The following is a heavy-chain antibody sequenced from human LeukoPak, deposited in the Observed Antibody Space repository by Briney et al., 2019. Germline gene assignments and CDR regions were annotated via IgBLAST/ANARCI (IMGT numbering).Heavy chain of an antibody. CDR1: GGSFSSGDSY. Sequence: PSETLSLTCTVSGGSFSSGDSYWNWVRQPPGKGLQWIGYISNSGSTYYNPSLKTRITMSVDTSKNQFSLKLSSVTAADTAVYYCASGTAVVTLRGFDYWGQGTVVTVSS. J-gene: IGHJ4*02. CDR3: ASGTAVVTLRGFDY. D-gene: IGHD4-23*01. V-gene: IGHV4-30-4*08. CDR2: ISNSGST.